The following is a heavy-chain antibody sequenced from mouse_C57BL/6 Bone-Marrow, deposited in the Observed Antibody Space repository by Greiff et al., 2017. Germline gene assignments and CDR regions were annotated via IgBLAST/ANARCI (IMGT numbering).Heavy chain of an antibody. V-gene: IGHV5-17*01. CDR1: GFTFSDYG. CDR3: ASSTMITYFDY. D-gene: IGHD2-4*01. Sequence: EVKLMESGGGLVKPGGSLKLSCAASGFTFSDYGMHWVRQAPEKGLEWVAYISSGSSTIYYADTVKGRFTISRDNAKNTLFLRMTSLRSEDTAMYYCASSTMITYFDYWGQGTTLTVSS. J-gene: IGHJ2*01. CDR2: ISSGSSTI.